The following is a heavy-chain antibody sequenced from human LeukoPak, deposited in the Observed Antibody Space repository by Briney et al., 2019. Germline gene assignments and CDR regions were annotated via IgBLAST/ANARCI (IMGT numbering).Heavy chain of an antibody. J-gene: IGHJ5*02. Sequence: PSETLSLTCTVTGGSISSYYWSWNRQPPGKGLEWIGYIYSSGSTNYNPSLKSRVTISVDTSKNQFSLKLSSVTAADTAVYYCARDQDDCGDNWSDPWGQGT. D-gene: IGHD4-17*01. V-gene: IGHV4-59*01. CDR2: IYSSGST. CDR1: GGSISSYY. CDR3: ARDQDDCGDNWSDP.